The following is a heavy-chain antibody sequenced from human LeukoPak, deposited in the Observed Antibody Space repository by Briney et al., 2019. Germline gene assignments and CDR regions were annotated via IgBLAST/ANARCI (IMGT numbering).Heavy chain of an antibody. D-gene: IGHD3-9*01. CDR3: AKLLRYFDWFDAFDI. CDR2: ISYDGSNK. V-gene: IGHV3-30-3*01. Sequence: QPGGSLRLSCAASGFTFSSYAMHWVRQAPGKGLEWVAVISYDGSNKYYADSVKGRFTISRDNSKNTLYLQMNSLRAEDTAVYYCAKLLRYFDWFDAFDIWGQGTMVTVSS. CDR1: GFTFSSYA. J-gene: IGHJ3*02.